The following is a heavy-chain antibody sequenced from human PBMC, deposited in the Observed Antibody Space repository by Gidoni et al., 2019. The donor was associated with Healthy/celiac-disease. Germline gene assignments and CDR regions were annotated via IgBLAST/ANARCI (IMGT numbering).Heavy chain of an antibody. V-gene: IGHV3-30-3*01. J-gene: IGHJ4*02. CDR2: ISYDGSNK. CDR3: ARDYEKGIAVAGPLDY. D-gene: IGHD6-19*01. Sequence: QVQLVESGGGVVQPGRSLRLSCAASGFTFSSYAMHWVRQAPGKGLEWVAVISYDGSNKYYADSVKGRFTISRDNSKNTLYLQMNSLRAEDTAVYYCARDYEKGIAVAGPLDYWGQGTLVTVSS. CDR1: GFTFSSYA.